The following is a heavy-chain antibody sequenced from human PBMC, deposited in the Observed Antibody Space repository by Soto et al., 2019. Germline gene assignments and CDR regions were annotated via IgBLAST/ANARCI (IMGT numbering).Heavy chain of an antibody. CDR2: IYHSGST. Sequence: QVQLQESGPGLVKPSGTLSLTCVVSGGAISNSNWWSWVRQPPGEGPEWIGQIYHSGSTNYKPPLKSRVTTSVDKSRNQVTLSLTSVTAADTAVYYCARHGGKYFDYWGKGTLVTVSS. D-gene: IGHD2-15*01. CDR3: ARHGGKYFDY. V-gene: IGHV4-4*02. J-gene: IGHJ4*02. CDR1: GGAISNSNW.